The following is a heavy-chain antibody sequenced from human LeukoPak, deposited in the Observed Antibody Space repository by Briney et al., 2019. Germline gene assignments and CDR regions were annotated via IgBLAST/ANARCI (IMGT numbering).Heavy chain of an antibody. V-gene: IGHV3-30*18. J-gene: IGHJ4*02. D-gene: IGHD1/OR15-1a*01. Sequence: GGSLRLSCAASGLTFSSYGMHWVRQAPGKGLEWVAVISYDGSNKYYADSVKGRFTISRDNSKNTLYLQMNSLRAEDTAVYYCAKGEHGDYWGQGTLVTVSS. CDR3: AKGEHGDY. CDR1: GLTFSSYG. CDR2: ISYDGSNK.